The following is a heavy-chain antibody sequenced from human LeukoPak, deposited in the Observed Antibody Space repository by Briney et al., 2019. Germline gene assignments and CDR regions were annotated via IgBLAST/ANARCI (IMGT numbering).Heavy chain of an antibody. CDR3: ATSTYCSGGSCYSRTFQY. J-gene: IGHJ4*02. V-gene: IGHV3-74*01. D-gene: IGHD2-15*01. Sequence: PGGSLRLSCAASGFTFSSYWMHWVRQAPGKGLVWVSRINSDGSSTNYADSVKGRFTISRDSAKNTLYLQMNSLRAEDTAVYYCATSTYCSGGSCYSRTFQYWGQGTLVTVSS. CDR1: GFTFSSYW. CDR2: INSDGSST.